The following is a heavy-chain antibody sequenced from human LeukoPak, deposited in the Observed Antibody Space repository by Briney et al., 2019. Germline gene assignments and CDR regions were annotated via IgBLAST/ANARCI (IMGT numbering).Heavy chain of an antibody. CDR2: INPNSGGT. CDR3: ARAGLLVGGFDY. Sequence: GASVKVSCKASGYTLTDYYMHWVRQAPGQGLEWMGRINPNSGGTNYAQKFQGRVTMTRDTSISTVYMELSRLRSEDTAVYYCARAGLLVGGFDYWGQGTLVTVSS. D-gene: IGHD2-21*02. J-gene: IGHJ4*02. V-gene: IGHV1-2*06. CDR1: GYTLTDYY.